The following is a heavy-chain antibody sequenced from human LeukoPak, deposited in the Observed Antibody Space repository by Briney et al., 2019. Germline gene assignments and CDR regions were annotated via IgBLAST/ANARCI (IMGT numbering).Heavy chain of an antibody. Sequence: SETLSLTCSVSGGSTSTHYWTWIRQPAGKGLEWIGRVYSGGTTNYNPYLKSRVTISVDTSNHQFSLRLSPVTAADTAVYYCARGGAYYFSFDSWGQGILVTVSS. CDR2: VYSGGTT. CDR1: GGSTSTHY. D-gene: IGHD3-22*01. CDR3: ARGGAYYFSFDS. J-gene: IGHJ4*02. V-gene: IGHV4-4*07.